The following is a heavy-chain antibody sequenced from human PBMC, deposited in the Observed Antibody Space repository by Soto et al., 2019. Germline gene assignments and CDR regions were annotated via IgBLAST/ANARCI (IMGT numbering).Heavy chain of an antibody. CDR2: ISGSGGST. D-gene: IGHD3-10*01. CDR3: AKPTYYGSGSHYYYYYGMDV. J-gene: IGHJ6*02. V-gene: IGHV3-23*01. CDR1: GLTFTSYS. Sequence: GSLRLSCAVSGLTFTSYSMNWVRQAPGKGLEWVSAISGSGGSTYYADSVKGLFTISRDNSKNTLYLQMNSLRAEDTAVYYCAKPTYYGSGSHYYYYYGMDVWGQGTTVTVSS.